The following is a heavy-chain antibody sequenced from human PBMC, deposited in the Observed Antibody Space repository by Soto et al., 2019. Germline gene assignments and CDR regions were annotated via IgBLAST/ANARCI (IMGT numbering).Heavy chain of an antibody. J-gene: IGHJ4*02. CDR1: GFTFSSYW. V-gene: IGHV3-74*01. CDR3: ARIRYSACDPAKNY. Sequence: PGGSLRLSCAASGFTFSSYWMHWVRQAPGKGLVWVSRINSDGSVTSYADSVKGRFTISRDNAKNTLYLQMNSLRAEDTAVYYCARIRYSACDPAKNYWGQGALVTVSS. CDR2: INSDGSVT. D-gene: IGHD5-12*01.